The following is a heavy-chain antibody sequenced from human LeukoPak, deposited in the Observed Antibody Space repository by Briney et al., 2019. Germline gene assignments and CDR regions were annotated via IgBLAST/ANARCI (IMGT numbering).Heavy chain of an antibody. CDR2: ISGSGAGT. CDR3: AKDRSYGAPYDVFDI. Sequence: GGSLRLSCAASGFTFNNCAMSWARQAPGKALEWVSGISGSGAGTNYADSVKGRFTISRDNSKNTLYLQMNSLRGDDTAVYYCAKDRSYGAPYDVFDIWGQGTKVTVSS. D-gene: IGHD5-18*01. V-gene: IGHV3-23*01. CDR1: GFTFNNCA. J-gene: IGHJ3*02.